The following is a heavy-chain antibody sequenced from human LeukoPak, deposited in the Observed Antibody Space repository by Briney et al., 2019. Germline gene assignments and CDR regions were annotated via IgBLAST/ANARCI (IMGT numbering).Heavy chain of an antibody. CDR2: ISGSGGST. V-gene: IGHV3-23*01. J-gene: IGHJ4*02. CDR3: AKARGIVVVPAAMAFDY. CDR1: GFTFSSYA. Sequence: GGSLRPSCAASGFTFSSYAMSWVRQAPGKGLEWVSAISGSGGSTYYADSVKGRFTISRDNSKNTLYLQMNSLRAEDTAVYYCAKARGIVVVPAAMAFDYWGQGTLVTVSS. D-gene: IGHD2-2*01.